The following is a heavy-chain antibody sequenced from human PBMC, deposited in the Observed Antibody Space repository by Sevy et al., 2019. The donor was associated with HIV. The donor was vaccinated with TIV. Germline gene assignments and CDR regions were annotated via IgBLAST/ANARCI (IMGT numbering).Heavy chain of an antibody. CDR2: ISSTFSI. V-gene: IGHV3-21*01. CDR3: TQEIGAKNHV. CDR1: GFTFNVNS. D-gene: IGHD3-22*01. J-gene: IGHJ6*02. Sequence: GGSLRLSCATSGFTFNVNSMYWGRRAPGKGLGWVESISSTFSINYADSVKGRLTISSDNAKNSLYLQRNSLSADDTDVYYCTQEIGAKNHVWGQXTTVTVSS.